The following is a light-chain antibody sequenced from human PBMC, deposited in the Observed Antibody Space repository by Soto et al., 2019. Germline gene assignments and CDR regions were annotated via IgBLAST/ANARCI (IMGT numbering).Light chain of an antibody. CDR1: QSVSNNY. CDR3: QQYGSSGT. J-gene: IGKJ1*01. Sequence: EIGLTQSPGTLSLSAGERATLSWGASQSVSNNYLAWYQQKPGQAPRLLIYGASNRATGIPDRFSGSASGTDFTLTISRLQPEDFAVYYCQQYGSSGTFGQGTKVDIK. V-gene: IGKV3-20*01. CDR2: GAS.